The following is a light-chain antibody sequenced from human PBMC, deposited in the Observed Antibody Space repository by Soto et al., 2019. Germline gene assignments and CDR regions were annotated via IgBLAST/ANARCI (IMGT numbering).Light chain of an antibody. J-gene: IGKJ3*01. CDR2: AAS. V-gene: IGKV3-15*01. CDR1: QSVGRN. Sequence: EIVVTQSPGILSVSPGDRATLSCRASQSVGRNLAWYQQKPGQAPTLLIYAASTRATGLPARFSGSGSGTDFTLTISSLQSEDFAVYYCQAYSEWPLFTFGPGTRVDIK. CDR3: QAYSEWPLFT.